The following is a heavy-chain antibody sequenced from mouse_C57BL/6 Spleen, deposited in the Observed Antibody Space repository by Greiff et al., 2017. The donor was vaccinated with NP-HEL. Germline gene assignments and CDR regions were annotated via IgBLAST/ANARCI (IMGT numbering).Heavy chain of an antibody. J-gene: IGHJ2*01. CDR3: AKGFNYYGSSRYFDY. V-gene: IGHV5-17*01. CDR2: ISSGSSTI. CDR1: GFTFSDYG. Sequence: EVKLVESGGGLVKPGGSLTLSCAASGFTFSDYGMHWVRQAPEKGLEWVAYISSGSSTIYYADTVKGRFTISRDNAKNTLFLQMTSLRSEDTAMYYCAKGFNYYGSSRYFDYWGQGTTLTVSS. D-gene: IGHD1-1*01.